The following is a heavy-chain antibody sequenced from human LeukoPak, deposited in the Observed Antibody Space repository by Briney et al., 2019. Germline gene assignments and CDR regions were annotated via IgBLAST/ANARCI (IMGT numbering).Heavy chain of an antibody. D-gene: IGHD6-19*01. Sequence: RSSQTLSLTCTVSGGSISSGGYYWSWIRQPPGKGLEWIGEINHSGSTNYNPSLKSRVTISVDTSKNQFSLKLSSVTAADTAVYYCARASGWYTYWGQGTLVTVSS. CDR3: ARASGWYTY. J-gene: IGHJ4*02. CDR2: INHSGST. CDR1: GGSISSGGYY. V-gene: IGHV4-30-2*01.